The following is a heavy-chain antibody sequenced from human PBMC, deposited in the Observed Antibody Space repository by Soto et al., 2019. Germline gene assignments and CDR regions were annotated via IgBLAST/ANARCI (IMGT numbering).Heavy chain of an antibody. Sequence: PGGSLRLSCAASRFTFSGHYMVWVRQAPGKGLEWVGRSRNKANNYATEYAASVKGRFTISRDDSKNSLYLQMNSLKTEDTAVYYCARDGGIAARHYYGMDVWGQGTTVTVSS. CDR2: SRNKANNYAT. V-gene: IGHV3-72*01. D-gene: IGHD6-6*01. CDR1: RFTFSGHY. J-gene: IGHJ6*02. CDR3: ARDGGIAARHYYGMDV.